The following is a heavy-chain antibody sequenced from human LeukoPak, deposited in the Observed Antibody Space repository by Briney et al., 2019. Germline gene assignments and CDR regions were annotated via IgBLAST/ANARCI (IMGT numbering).Heavy chain of an antibody. CDR1: GYTFTSYG. CDR2: ISAYNGNT. D-gene: IGHD5-24*01. J-gene: IGHJ1*01. V-gene: IGHV1-18*01. CDR3: ARAAIGDGYNPHDYFQH. Sequence: ASVKVSCKASGYTFTSYGISWVRQAPGQGLEWMGWISAYNGNTNYAQKLQGRVTMTTDTSTSTAYMELRSLRSDDTAVYYCARAAIGDGYNPHDYFQHWGQGTLVTVSS.